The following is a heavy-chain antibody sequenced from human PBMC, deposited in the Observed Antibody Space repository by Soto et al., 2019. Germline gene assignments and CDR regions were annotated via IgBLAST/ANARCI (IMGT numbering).Heavy chain of an antibody. CDR2: ISYDGSNK. Sequence: QPGGSLRLSCAASGFTFSSYGMHWVRQAPGKGLEWVAVISYDGSNKYYADSVKGRFTISRDNSKNTLYLQMNSLRAEDTAVYYCAKVGTAMAVYYYGMDVWGQGTTVTVSS. CDR3: AKVGTAMAVYYYGMDV. J-gene: IGHJ6*02. CDR1: GFTFSSYG. V-gene: IGHV3-30*18. D-gene: IGHD5-18*01.